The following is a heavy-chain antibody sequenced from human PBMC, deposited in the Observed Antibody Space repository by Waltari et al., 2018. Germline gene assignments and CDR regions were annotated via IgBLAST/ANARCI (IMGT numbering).Heavy chain of an antibody. J-gene: IGHJ4*02. CDR2: INPNSGGT. CDR1: GYTFTGYY. D-gene: IGHD3-10*01. Sequence: QVQLVQSGAEVKKPGASVKVSCKASGYTFTGYYMHWVRQAPGQGLEWMGLINPNSGGTNYAQKFQGRVTMTSDTSISTAYMELSRLRSDDTAVYYCAREGGSRGVGPPYYFDYWGQGTLVTVSS. CDR3: AREGGSRGVGPPYYFDY. V-gene: IGHV1-2*02.